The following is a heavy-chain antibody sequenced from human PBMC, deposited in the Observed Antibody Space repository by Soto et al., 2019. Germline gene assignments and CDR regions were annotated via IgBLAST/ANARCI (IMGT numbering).Heavy chain of an antibody. CDR3: ARHDTAMVKGDYYYYYGMDV. CDR2: IYPGDSDT. Sequence: GESLKISCKGSGYSFTSYWIGWARQMPGKGLEWMGIIYPGDSDTRYSPSFQGQVTISADKSISTAYLQWSSLKASDTAMYYCARHDTAMVKGDYYYYYGMDVWGQGTTVTVSS. CDR1: GYSFTSYW. D-gene: IGHD5-18*01. V-gene: IGHV5-51*01. J-gene: IGHJ6*02.